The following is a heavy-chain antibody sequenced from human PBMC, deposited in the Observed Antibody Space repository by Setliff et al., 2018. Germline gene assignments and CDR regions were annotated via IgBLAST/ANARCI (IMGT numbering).Heavy chain of an antibody. J-gene: IGHJ6*03. CDR3: ARGITSGVYWGQRFLYLDV. D-gene: IGHD3-22*01. Sequence: SETLSLTCTVSGGSISSDSHYWAWVRQPAGKGLELIGQIYSNGRTYYNPSLKSRLTISLDTSKNQFSLRLNSMTAADTAVYYCARGITSGVYWGQRFLYLDVWGRGTTVTVSS. CDR2: IYSNGRT. CDR1: GGSISSDSHY. V-gene: IGHV4-61*09.